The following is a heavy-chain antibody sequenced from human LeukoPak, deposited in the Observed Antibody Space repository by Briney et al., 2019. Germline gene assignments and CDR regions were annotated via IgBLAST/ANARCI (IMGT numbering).Heavy chain of an antibody. D-gene: IGHD2-15*01. CDR2: IYPGDSDT. CDR1: GYSFTSYW. Sequence: GESLKISCKGSGYSFTSYWIGWVRQMPGKGLEGMGIIYPGDSDTRYSPYFQGQVTISADQTINTAYLQWSSLKASDTAMYYCATARAAHDAFDIWGQGTMVTVSS. J-gene: IGHJ3*02. V-gene: IGHV5-51*01. CDR3: ATARAAHDAFDI.